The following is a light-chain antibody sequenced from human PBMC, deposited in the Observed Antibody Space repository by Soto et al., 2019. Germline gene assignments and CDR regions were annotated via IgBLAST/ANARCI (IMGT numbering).Light chain of an antibody. CDR1: SSDVGGYKY. Sequence: QSVLTQPASVSGSPGQSITISCAGTSSDVGGYKYVSWYQHHPGKAPKLMIYEVSNRPSGVSTRFSGSKSGNTASLTISGLQAEDEADYYCSSYTINSTRVFGGGTKVTVL. V-gene: IGLV2-14*01. CDR3: SSYTINSTRV. CDR2: EVS. J-gene: IGLJ3*02.